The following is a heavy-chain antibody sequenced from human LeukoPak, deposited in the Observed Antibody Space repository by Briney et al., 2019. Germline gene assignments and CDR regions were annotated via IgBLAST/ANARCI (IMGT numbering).Heavy chain of an antibody. D-gene: IGHD5-12*01. CDR1: GFTFSGSS. CDR3: TRENSNTGYDLYFDY. V-gene: IGHV3-73*01. J-gene: IGHJ4*02. Sequence: GGSLRLSCAASGFTFSGSSMHWVRQASGKGLEWVGRIRSKSNSYATTYAASVKGRFTISRDDSKNTAYLQMNSLNTEDTAVYYCTRENSNTGYDLYFDYWGQGTLVTVSS. CDR2: IRSKSNSYAT.